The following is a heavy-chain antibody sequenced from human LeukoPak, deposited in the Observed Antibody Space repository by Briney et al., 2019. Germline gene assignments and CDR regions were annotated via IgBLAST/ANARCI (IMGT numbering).Heavy chain of an antibody. J-gene: IGHJ6*04. CDR3: ARGTYFVWHTLDV. D-gene: IGHD3-9*01. V-gene: IGHV3-20*01. CDR1: GFTLDDYG. Sequence: PGGSLRLSCAASGFTLDDYGMSWVRQAPGKGLEWVSGINWNGGSTGYADSLKGRFTISRDNAKNSLYLQMNSLRAEDTALYHCARGTYFVWHTLDVWGKGTTVTISS. CDR2: INWNGGST.